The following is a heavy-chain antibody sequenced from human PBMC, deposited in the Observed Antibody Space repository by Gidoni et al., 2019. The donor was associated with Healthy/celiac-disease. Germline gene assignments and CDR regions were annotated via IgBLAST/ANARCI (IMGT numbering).Heavy chain of an antibody. CDR2: ISSSSSYI. Sequence: EVQLVESGGGLVKPGGSLRLSCAASGFTFRSYSMNWVRQAPGKGLEWVSSISSSSSYISYADSVKGRFTISRANSKNSLYLQMNSLRAEDTAVYYCAREAVAGEDYWGQGTLVTVSS. J-gene: IGHJ4*02. CDR1: GFTFRSYS. CDR3: AREAVAGEDY. V-gene: IGHV3-21*01. D-gene: IGHD6-19*01.